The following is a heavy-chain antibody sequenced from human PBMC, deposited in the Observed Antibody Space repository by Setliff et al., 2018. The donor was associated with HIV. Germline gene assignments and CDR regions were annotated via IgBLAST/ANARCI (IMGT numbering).Heavy chain of an antibody. D-gene: IGHD6-13*01. V-gene: IGHV4-61*02. Sequence: SETLSLTCTVSGDSINSGSYHWNWIRQPAGKGLEWIGRIYISGSANYNPSLKSRVTISVDTSKNQFSLKLSSVTAADTAIYYCAREDSSSWYSSLSFWGQGTLVTVSS. CDR3: AREDSSSWYSSLSF. CDR1: GDSINSGSYH. J-gene: IGHJ1*01. CDR2: IYISGSA.